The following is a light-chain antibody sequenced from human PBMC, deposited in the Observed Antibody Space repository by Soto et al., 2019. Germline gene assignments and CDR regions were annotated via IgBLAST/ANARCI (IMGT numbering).Light chain of an antibody. CDR1: TSDVGIYNL. V-gene: IGLV2-23*02. J-gene: IGLJ3*02. CDR2: EVD. Sequence: QSVLTQPASVSGSPGQSITISCSGTTSDVGIYNLVSWYQQPTGNAPQLVIYEVDKRPLGVSNRFSGSRSGTTASLTISRLEYEDDADYDCSSYAVSRWVFGGGTKLTVL. CDR3: SSYAVSRWV.